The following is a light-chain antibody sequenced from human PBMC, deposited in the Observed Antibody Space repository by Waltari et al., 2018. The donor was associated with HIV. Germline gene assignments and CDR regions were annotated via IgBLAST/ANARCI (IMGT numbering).Light chain of an antibody. J-gene: IGKJ4*01. Sequence: EIVLTQSPGTLSLSPGDRATLSCRASQSVSSSYLAWYQQKPGQAPRLLIYGASSRATGIPDRFSGSGSGTEFTLTISRLEPEDFAVYYCQQYGSSPPLTFGGGTKVEIK. CDR2: GAS. V-gene: IGKV3-20*01. CDR3: QQYGSSPPLT. CDR1: QSVSSSY.